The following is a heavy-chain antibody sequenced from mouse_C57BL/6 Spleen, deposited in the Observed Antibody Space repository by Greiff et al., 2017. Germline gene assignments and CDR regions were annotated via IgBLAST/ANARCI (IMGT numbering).Heavy chain of an antibody. CDR1: GYTFTDYY. D-gene: IGHD2-1*01. CDR3: ARADYGNEIAY. V-gene: IGHV1-76*01. Sequence: QVQLQQSGAELVRPGASVKLSCKASGYTFTDYYINWVKQRPGQGLEWIARIYPGSGNTYYNEKFKGKATLTAEKSSSTAYMQLSSLTSEDSAVYFCARADYGNEIAYWGQGTLVTVSA. CDR2: IYPGSGNT. J-gene: IGHJ3*01.